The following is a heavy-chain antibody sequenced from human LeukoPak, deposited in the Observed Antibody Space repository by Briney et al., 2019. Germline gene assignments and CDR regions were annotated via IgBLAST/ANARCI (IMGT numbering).Heavy chain of an antibody. V-gene: IGHV1-46*01. J-gene: IGHJ4*02. CDR1: GYTFTRYY. CDR3: YDY. Sequence: ASVNVSCKASGYTFTRYYMHWVRQAPGQGLDWMGIINPTGGSTRYAQKFQGRVTMTSDTSTSTVYMELSSLRSENTAVYYGYDYWGQGTLVTVSS. CDR2: INPTGGST.